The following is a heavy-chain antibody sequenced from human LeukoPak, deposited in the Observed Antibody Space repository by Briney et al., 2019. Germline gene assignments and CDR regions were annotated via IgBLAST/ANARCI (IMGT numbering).Heavy chain of an antibody. CDR3: ARSRVWNDYWGNFDC. J-gene: IGHJ4*01. D-gene: IGHD3-3*01. V-gene: IGHV4-59*01. CDR1: GGSITTYY. Sequence: PSETLSLTCTVSGGSITTYYWSWIRQSPGKGLEWIGYIYHSGSTNYNPSLKSRVTMSVDMSNNQFSLRLSSVTAADTGVYFCARSRVWNDYWGNFDCWGHGTLVTVSS. CDR2: IYHSGST.